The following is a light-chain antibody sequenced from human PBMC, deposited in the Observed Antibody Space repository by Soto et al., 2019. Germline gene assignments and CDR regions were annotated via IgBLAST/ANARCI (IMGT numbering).Light chain of an antibody. CDR3: TSYSGLNNHV. CDR1: SSDVGGYNY. J-gene: IGLJ1*01. CDR2: EVS. Sequence: QSVLTQPPSASGSPGQSVTISCTGTSSDVGGYNYVSWYQQHPGKAPKLMIYEVSKRPSGVPDRFSGSKSGNTASLTVSGLQAEDEADYYCTSYSGLNNHVFGPGTKVTVL. V-gene: IGLV2-8*01.